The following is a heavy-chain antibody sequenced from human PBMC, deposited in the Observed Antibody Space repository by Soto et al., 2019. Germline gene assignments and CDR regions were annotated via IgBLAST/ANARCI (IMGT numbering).Heavy chain of an antibody. V-gene: IGHV3-11*01. Sequence: GGSLRLSCAASGFTFSDYYMSWIRQAPGKGLEWVSYISSSGSTIYYADSLKARFTISRDNAKNSLYLQMNSLRAEDTAVYYCARVRSGYSRTPLFYWGQGTLVTVSS. D-gene: IGHD3-22*01. CDR1: GFTFSDYY. CDR3: ARVRSGYSRTPLFY. J-gene: IGHJ4*02. CDR2: ISSSGSTI.